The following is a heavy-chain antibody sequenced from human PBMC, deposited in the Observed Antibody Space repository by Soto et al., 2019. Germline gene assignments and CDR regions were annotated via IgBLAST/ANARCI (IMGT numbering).Heavy chain of an antibody. Sequence: SETLSLTCAVSGVSIHNSHSFWGWIRQPPGKGLEFIGSIYYSGGANYNPSLKSRVTISLDTSKNQFPLTVNSVTAADTAIYYCGRVVEGATRHTDFDSWGQGTLVTVSS. V-gene: IGHV4-39*01. D-gene: IGHD2-15*01. CDR2: IYYSGGA. J-gene: IGHJ5*01. CDR3: GRVVEGATRHTDFDS. CDR1: GVSIHNSHSF.